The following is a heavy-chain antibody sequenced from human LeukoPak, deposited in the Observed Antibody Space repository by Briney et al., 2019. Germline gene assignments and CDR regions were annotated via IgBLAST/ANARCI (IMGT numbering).Heavy chain of an antibody. J-gene: IGHJ3*01. CDR3: ARAVGPFDF. Sequence: VGSLGVARAETGCIFSRYGMHWVRQAPGKGLDWVAVIWYDGSNKYYGDSVKGRFTVSRDNSRNTLYLQMNSLRAEDTAVYYCARAVGPFDFWGQGTMVTVSS. CDR2: IWYDGSNK. V-gene: IGHV3-33*01. CDR1: GCIFSRYG.